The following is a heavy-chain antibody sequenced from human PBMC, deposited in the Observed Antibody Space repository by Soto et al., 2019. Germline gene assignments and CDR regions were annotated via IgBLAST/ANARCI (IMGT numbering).Heavy chain of an antibody. CDR1: GGSFSGYY. V-gene: IGHV4-34*01. Sequence: QVQLQQWGAGLLKPSETLSLTCAVYGGSFSGYYWSWIRQPPGKGLEWIGEINHSGSTNYNPSLESRFTISVDTSKNQFSLKLSAVTAADTAVYYCARVGYSGYQRGRYFDLWGRGTLVTVSS. CDR3: ARVGYSGYQRGRYFDL. J-gene: IGHJ2*01. D-gene: IGHD5-12*01. CDR2: INHSGST.